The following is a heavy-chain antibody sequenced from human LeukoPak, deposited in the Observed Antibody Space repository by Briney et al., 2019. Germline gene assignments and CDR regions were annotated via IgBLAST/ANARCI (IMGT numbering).Heavy chain of an antibody. CDR3: ARVATYSYGYAFDI. CDR2: ISSSGSTI. CDR1: GFTFSDYY. V-gene: IGHV3-11*04. Sequence: GGSLRLSCAASGFTFSDYYMSWIRQAPGKGLEWVSYISSSGSTIYYADSVKGRFTISRDNAKNSLYLQMNSLRAEDTVVYYCARVATYSYGYAFDIWGQGTMVTVSS. J-gene: IGHJ3*02. D-gene: IGHD5-18*01.